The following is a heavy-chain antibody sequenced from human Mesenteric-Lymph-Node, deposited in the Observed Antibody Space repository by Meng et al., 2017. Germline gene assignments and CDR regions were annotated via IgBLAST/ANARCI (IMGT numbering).Heavy chain of an antibody. CDR1: GFTVNSNY. J-gene: IGHJ4*02. V-gene: IGHV3-66*02. D-gene: IGHD2-2*01. CDR2: IYSDGST. CDR3: AALPFCSLTTCYHGDFDH. Sequence: GESLKISCAASGFTVNSNYMTWVRQAPGKGLEWVALIYSDGSTTYADPIKGRFTISRDDSRNTLFLQMNSLRPEDTAVYYCAALPFCSLTTCYHGDFDHWGQGTLVTVSS.